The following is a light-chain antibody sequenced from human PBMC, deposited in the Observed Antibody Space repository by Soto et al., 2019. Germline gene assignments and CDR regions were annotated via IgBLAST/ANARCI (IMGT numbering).Light chain of an antibody. CDR1: SSDVGTYNL. V-gene: IGLV2-23*01. Sequence: QSALTQPASVSGSPGQSITISCTGTSSDVGTYNLVSWYQQHPGKAPKLMIYEDNKRPSGVSNRFSGSKSDNTASLTISGPQAEDEADYYCCSYAGSNTDVVFGGGTKLTVL. J-gene: IGLJ2*01. CDR2: EDN. CDR3: CSYAGSNTDVV.